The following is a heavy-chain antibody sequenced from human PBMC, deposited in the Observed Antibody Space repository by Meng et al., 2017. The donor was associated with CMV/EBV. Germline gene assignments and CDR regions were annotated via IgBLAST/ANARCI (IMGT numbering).Heavy chain of an antibody. Sequence: QVQLQESGPGLVKPSQILSLTCTVSGGSISSGDYYWSWIRQPPGKGLEWIGYIYYSGSTYYNPSLKSRVTISVDTSKNQFSLKLSSVTAADTAVYYCARAAPDYYDSSGPPDYWGQGTLVTVSS. CDR2: IYYSGST. V-gene: IGHV4-30-4*08. J-gene: IGHJ4*02. D-gene: IGHD3-22*01. CDR3: ARAAPDYYDSSGPPDY. CDR1: GGSISSGDYY.